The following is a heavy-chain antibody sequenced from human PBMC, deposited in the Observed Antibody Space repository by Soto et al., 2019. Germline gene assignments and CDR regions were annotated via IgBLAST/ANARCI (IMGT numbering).Heavy chain of an antibody. D-gene: IGHD2-15*01. Sequence: EVQLVETGGGSIQPGGSLRISCAASGFTVSSVYMSWVRQAPGKGLEWVSVMCIGGKPYYADSVTGRFTISRDSAKNTVYLQMESRRAEDTAVYYCARDFGAAAARGGLDLWCQGTLVSVSS. CDR2: MCIGGKP. J-gene: IGHJ4*02. CDR1: GFTVSSVY. CDR3: ARDFGAAAARGGLDL. V-gene: IGHV3-53*02.